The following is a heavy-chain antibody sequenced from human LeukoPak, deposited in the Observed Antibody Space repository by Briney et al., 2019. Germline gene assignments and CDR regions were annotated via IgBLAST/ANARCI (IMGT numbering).Heavy chain of an antibody. D-gene: IGHD3-10*01. CDR2: IYQSGST. CDR1: GYSISSGYY. Sequence: SETLSLTCTVSGYSISSGYYWGWIRQPPGKGLEWIGSIYQSGSTYYIPSLKSRVTIAVDTSKNQFPLKLSSVTAADTAVYYGTREGDYYGSGSPGSFDPWGQGTLVTVSS. V-gene: IGHV4-38-2*02. J-gene: IGHJ5*02. CDR3: TREGDYYGSGSPGSFDP.